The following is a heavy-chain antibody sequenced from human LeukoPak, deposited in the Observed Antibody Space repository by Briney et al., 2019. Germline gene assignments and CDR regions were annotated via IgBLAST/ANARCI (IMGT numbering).Heavy chain of an antibody. CDR3: ARKPGIVVVPAAYFDY. D-gene: IGHD2-2*01. V-gene: IGHV3-23*01. Sequence: GGSLRLSCAASGFTFSSYAMSWVRQAPGKGLEWVSAISGSGGSTYYADSVKGRFTISRDNSKNTLYLQMNSLRAEDTAVYYCARKPGIVVVPAAYFDYWGQGTLVTVSS. CDR2: ISGSGGST. J-gene: IGHJ4*02. CDR1: GFTFSSYA.